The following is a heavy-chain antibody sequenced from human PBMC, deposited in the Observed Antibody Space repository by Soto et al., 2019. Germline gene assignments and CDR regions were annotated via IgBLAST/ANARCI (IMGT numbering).Heavy chain of an antibody. V-gene: IGHV1-18*01. CDR3: AREGVIAAAATGFDY. D-gene: IGHD6-13*01. J-gene: IGHJ4*02. Sequence: ASVKVSCKASGYTFTSYGISWVRQAPGQGLEWMGWISAYNGNTNYAQKLQGRVTMTTDTSTSTAYMELRSLRSDDTAVYYCAREGVIAAAATGFDYWGQGTLVTVSS. CDR1: GYTFTSYG. CDR2: ISAYNGNT.